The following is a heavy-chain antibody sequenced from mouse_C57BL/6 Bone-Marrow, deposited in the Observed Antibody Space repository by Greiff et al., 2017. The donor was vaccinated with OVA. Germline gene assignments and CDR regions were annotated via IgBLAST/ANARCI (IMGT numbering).Heavy chain of an antibody. Sequence: QVQLQQSGAELVRPGASVTLSCKASGYTFTDYEMHWVKQTPVHGLEWIGAIDPETGGTAYNQKFKGKAILTADKSSSTAYMELRSLTSEDSAVDYCTREEDLRGMDYWGQGTSVTVSS. J-gene: IGHJ4*01. CDR2: IDPETGGT. CDR1: GYTFTDYE. CDR3: TREEDLRGMDY. D-gene: IGHD1-1*01. V-gene: IGHV1-15*01.